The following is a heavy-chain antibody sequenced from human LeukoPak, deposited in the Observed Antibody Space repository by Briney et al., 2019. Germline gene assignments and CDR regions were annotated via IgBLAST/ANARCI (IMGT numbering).Heavy chain of an antibody. D-gene: IGHD3-10*01. J-gene: IGHJ6*03. CDR3: ARGYSNYYGSGSYQSAYYYYYMDV. CDR2: IYNSGST. CDR1: GGSISSADYY. Sequence: SQTLSLTCTVSGGSISSADYYWSWIRQPPGKGLEWLGYIYNSGSTYYNPSLKSRVTISVDTSKNQFSLRLSSVTAADTAVYYCARGYSNYYGSGSYQSAYYYYYMDVWGKGTTVTVSS. V-gene: IGHV4-30-4*01.